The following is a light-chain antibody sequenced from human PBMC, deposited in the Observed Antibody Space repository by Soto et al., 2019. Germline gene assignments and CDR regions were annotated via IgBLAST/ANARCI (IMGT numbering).Light chain of an antibody. J-gene: IGLJ3*02. CDR2: DVT. Sequence: QSALTQPRSVSGSPGQSVTISCTGTSSDVGYYNYVSWYQQHPGKAPKLMIYDVTKRPSGVPDRFSGSKFGNTPSLTISGLQAEDEADYYCCSPTSIYVPWVLGGGTKGTVL. CDR1: SSDVGYYNY. V-gene: IGLV2-11*01. CDR3: CSPTSIYVPWV.